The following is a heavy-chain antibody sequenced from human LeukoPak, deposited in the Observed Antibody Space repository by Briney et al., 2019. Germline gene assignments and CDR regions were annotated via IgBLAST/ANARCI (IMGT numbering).Heavy chain of an antibody. CDR3: ASGGVDDYFGPGGD. V-gene: IGHV3-7*01. J-gene: IGHJ4*02. CDR1: GFIFSYYW. Sequence: GGPLRLSCEGCGFIFSYYWMSWVRQAPGKGLEWVANIQQHGSETYYGDSVKGRFTISRDNAKNSLYLRMNSLRAEDTAMYYCASGGVDDYFGPGGDWGQGTLVTASS. D-gene: IGHD5/OR15-5a*01. CDR2: IQQHGSET.